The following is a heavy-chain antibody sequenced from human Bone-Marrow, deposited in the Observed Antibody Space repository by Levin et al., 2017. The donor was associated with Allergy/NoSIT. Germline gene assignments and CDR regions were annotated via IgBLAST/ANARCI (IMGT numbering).Heavy chain of an antibody. Sequence: GESLKISCAASGFTFSSYAMSWVRQAPGKGLEWVSAISGSGGSTYYADSVKGRFTISRDNSKNTLYLQMNSLRAEDTAVYYCAKDHSSGWDDAFDIWGQGTMVTVSS. J-gene: IGHJ3*02. D-gene: IGHD6-19*01. V-gene: IGHV3-23*01. CDR2: ISGSGGST. CDR1: GFTFSSYA. CDR3: AKDHSSGWDDAFDI.